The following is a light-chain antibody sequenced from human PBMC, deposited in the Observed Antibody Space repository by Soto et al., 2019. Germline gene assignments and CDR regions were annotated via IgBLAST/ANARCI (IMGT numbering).Light chain of an antibody. V-gene: IGLV9-49*01. J-gene: IGLJ1*01. Sequence: QLVLTQPPSASASLGASVTLTCTLSSCYSNYKVDWYQQRPGKGPRFVMRVGTGGIVGSKGDGIPDRFSVLGSGLDRYLTIKNIQEEDEGDYYCGADHGSGSNFVSVFXTGTKVTVL. CDR3: GADHGSGSNFVSV. CDR1: SCYSNYK. CDR2: VGTGGIVG.